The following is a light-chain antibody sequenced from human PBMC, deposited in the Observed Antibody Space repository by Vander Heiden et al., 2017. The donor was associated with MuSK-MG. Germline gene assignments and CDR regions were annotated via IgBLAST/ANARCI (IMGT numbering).Light chain of an antibody. V-gene: IGLV1-51*01. CDR2: DTD. Sequence: QSVMTQPPSVSAAPGQKVTISCSANIGNGYVSWYQQLPGTAPKLLIYDTDKRPSGIPDRFSGSKSATSATLDITGLQTADEAEYYCGTWHNGLSAYVFGTGTKVTVL. J-gene: IGLJ1*01. CDR3: GTWHNGLSAYV. CDR1: NIGNGY.